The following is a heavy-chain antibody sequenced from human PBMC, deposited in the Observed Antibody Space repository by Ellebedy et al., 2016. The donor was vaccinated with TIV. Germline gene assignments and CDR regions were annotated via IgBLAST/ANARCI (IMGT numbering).Heavy chain of an antibody. J-gene: IGHJ4*02. CDR3: ARDPEVVTPHFDY. D-gene: IGHD4-23*01. Sequence: GESLKISXAASGFTFSSYSMNWVRQAPGKGLEWVSYISSSSSTIYYADSVKGRFTISRDNAKNSLYLQMNSLRDEDTAVYYCARDPEVVTPHFDYWGQGTLVTVSS. CDR2: ISSSSSTI. V-gene: IGHV3-48*02. CDR1: GFTFSSYS.